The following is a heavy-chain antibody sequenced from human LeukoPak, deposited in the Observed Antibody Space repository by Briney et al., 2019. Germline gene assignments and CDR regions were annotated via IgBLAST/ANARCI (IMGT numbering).Heavy chain of an antibody. CDR1: GFTFRSYE. J-gene: IGHJ4*02. CDR3: ARAARLMKGVVEVTALDD. V-gene: IGHV3-48*03. D-gene: IGHD3-3*01. Sequence: GGSLRLSCEDSGFTFRSYEMNWVRQAPGKGLEWIAYLSSSGSAFSYADSVKGRFTIARDNAKNSVYLEMNSLRADDTAVYYCARAARLMKGVVEVTALDDWGQGTLVTVSS. CDR2: LSSSGSAF.